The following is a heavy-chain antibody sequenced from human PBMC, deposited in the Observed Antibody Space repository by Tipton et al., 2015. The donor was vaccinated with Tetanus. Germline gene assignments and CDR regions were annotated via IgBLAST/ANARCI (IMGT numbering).Heavy chain of an antibody. J-gene: IGHJ4*02. V-gene: IGHV5-51*01. CDR1: GYSFTSYW. CDR3: ASGCLTAAVTFDY. CDR2: IYPANSDT. Sequence: QLVQSGAEVKKPGDSLRISCTASGYSFTSYWIGWVRQMPGKGLEWMGVIYPANSDTTYSPPFQGLVTISVDKSISTAYLQWSSLKASDTAMYYCASGCLTAAVTFDYWGQGTLVSVS. D-gene: IGHD6-13*01.